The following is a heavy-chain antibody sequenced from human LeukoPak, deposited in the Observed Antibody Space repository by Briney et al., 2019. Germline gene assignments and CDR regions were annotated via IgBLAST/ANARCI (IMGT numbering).Heavy chain of an antibody. Sequence: KPSETLSLTCAVYGGSFSGYYWSWIRQPPGKGLEWIGEINHSGSTNYNPSLKSRVTISVDTSKNQFSLKLSSVTAADTAVYYCARALGRGTLDYRGQGTLVTVSS. CDR3: ARALGRGTLDY. V-gene: IGHV4-34*01. J-gene: IGHJ4*02. CDR2: INHSGST. CDR1: GGSFSGYY. D-gene: IGHD3-10*01.